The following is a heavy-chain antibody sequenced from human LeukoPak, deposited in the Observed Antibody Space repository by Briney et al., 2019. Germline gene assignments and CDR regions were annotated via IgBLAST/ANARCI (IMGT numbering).Heavy chain of an antibody. Sequence: GGSLRLSCAASGFTFSSYEMNWVRQAPGKGLEWVSYISSSANTIYYADSVKGRFTISRDNAKNSLYLQMNSLRAEDTAVYYCARAPYYDSSGYYDYWGQGTLVTVSS. CDR2: ISSSANTI. D-gene: IGHD3-22*01. CDR3: ARAPYYDSSGYYDY. J-gene: IGHJ4*02. CDR1: GFTFSSYE. V-gene: IGHV3-48*03.